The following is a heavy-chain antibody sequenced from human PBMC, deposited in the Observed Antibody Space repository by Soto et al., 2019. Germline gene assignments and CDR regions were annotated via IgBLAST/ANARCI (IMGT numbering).Heavy chain of an antibody. V-gene: IGHV3-73*01. CDR1: GFNLSGSA. CDR2: IRSKANSYAT. D-gene: IGHD6-13*01. J-gene: IGHJ6*02. Sequence: PGGSLRLSCAASGFNLSGSAMHWVRQASGKGLEWVGRIRSKANSYATAYAASVKGRFTISRDDSKNTAYLQMNSLKTEDTAVYYCTRQASSRHPSPGMDGWGQWTRVTDAS. CDR3: TRQASSRHPSPGMDG.